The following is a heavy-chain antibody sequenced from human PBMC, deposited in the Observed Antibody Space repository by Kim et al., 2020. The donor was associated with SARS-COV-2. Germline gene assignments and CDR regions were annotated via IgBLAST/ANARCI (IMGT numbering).Heavy chain of an antibody. V-gene: IGHV3-48*01. J-gene: IGHJ1*01. CDR1: GFTFSSYD. CDR2: ISSRGSTK. Sequence: GGSLRLSCSASGFTFSSYDMNWVRQAPGKGLEWVSDISSRGSTKYYADSVKGRFTISRDNSKNSLYLQMNSLRAEDTAVYYCARGAGGGYGLDIWGQGTLVTVSS. D-gene: IGHD5-18*01. CDR3: ARGAGGGYGLDI.